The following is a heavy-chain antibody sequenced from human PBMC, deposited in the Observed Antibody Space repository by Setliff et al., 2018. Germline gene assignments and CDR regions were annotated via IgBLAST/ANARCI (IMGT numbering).Heavy chain of an antibody. V-gene: IGHV3-20*04. CDR1: GFTFADYG. CDR2: VEWNGGGT. J-gene: IGHJ6*03. Sequence: PGGSLRLSCAASGFTFADYGMNWVRQAPGKGLEWVSGVEWNGGGTGYADSVKGRFIISRDNAKNSLYLQMTSLRTDDTAVYFCAREHPPGAFSYMDVWGKGTTVTVSS. CDR3: AREHPPGAFSYMDV.